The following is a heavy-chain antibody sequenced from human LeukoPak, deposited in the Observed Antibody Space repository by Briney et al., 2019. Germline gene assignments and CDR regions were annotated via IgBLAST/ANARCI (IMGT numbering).Heavy chain of an antibody. CDR1: GYTFNGYY. CDR3: ARRYTNSWYDTDY. CDR2: INPNNGGT. J-gene: IGHJ4*02. V-gene: IGHV1-2*02. D-gene: IGHD6-13*01. Sequence: ASVKVSCKASGYTFNGYYIHWVRQAPGQGLEWMGWINPNNGGTHYAQKFQGTVTMTRDTSISTAYMELSRLRSDDTAIYYCARRYTNSWYDTDYWGQGTLVTVSS.